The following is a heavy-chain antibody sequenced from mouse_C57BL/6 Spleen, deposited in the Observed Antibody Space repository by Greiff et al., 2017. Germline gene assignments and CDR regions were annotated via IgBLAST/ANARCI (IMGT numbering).Heavy chain of an antibody. Sequence: QVQLQQPGAELVRPGSSVKLSCKASGYTFTSYWMDWVKQRPGQGLEWIGNIYPSDSETHYNQKFKDKATLTVDKSSSTAYMQLSSLTSEDSAVYYCARYELGQGFSYWGQGTTLTVSS. J-gene: IGHJ2*01. CDR1: GYTFTSYW. CDR3: ARYELGQGFSY. D-gene: IGHD4-1*01. V-gene: IGHV1-61*01. CDR2: IYPSDSET.